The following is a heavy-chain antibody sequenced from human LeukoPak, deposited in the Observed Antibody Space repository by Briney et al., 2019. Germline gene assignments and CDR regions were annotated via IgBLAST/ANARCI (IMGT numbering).Heavy chain of an antibody. D-gene: IGHD1-26*01. CDR2: IYYSGST. V-gene: IGHV4-39*01. CDR1: GGSISSSSYY. CDR3: ARHVGVGATLFDY. J-gene: IGHJ4*02. Sequence: TSETLSLTCTDSGGSISSSSYYWGWIRQPPGKGLEWIGSIYYSGSTYYNPSLKSRVTISVDTSKNQFSLKLSSVTAADTAVYYCARHVGVGATLFDYWGQGTLVTVSS.